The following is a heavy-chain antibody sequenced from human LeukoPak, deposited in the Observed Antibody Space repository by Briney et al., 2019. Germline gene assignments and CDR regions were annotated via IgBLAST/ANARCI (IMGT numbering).Heavy chain of an antibody. CDR3: ARVEVGADDFDYFQH. CDR2: ISYSGST. J-gene: IGHJ1*01. V-gene: IGHV4-4*02. D-gene: IGHD1-26*01. CDR1: GGSISSSNW. Sequence: SGTLSLTCAVSGGSISSSNWWSWIRQPPGKGLEWIGSISYSGSTYYNPSLKSRVTISVDTSKNQFSLKLSSVTAADTAVYYCARVEVGADDFDYFQHWGQGTLVTVSS.